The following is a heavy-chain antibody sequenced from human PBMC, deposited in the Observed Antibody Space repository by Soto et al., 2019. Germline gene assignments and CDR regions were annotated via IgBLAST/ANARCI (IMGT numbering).Heavy chain of an antibody. Sequence: SETLSLTCTVSGGYISSYYWSWIRQPPGKGLEWIGYIYYSGSTNYNPSLKSRVTISVDTSKNQFSLKLSSVTAADTAVYYCARDCVPYDFWSGYYTCYYYGMDVWGQGTTVTVSS. CDR1: GGYISSYY. V-gene: IGHV4-59*01. J-gene: IGHJ6*02. D-gene: IGHD3-3*01. CDR3: ARDCVPYDFWSGYYTCYYYGMDV. CDR2: IYYSGST.